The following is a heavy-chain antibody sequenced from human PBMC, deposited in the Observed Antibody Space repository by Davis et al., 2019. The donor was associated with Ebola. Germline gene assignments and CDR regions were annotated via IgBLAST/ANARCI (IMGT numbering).Heavy chain of an antibody. J-gene: IGHJ6*02. CDR2: IFSNGDI. V-gene: IGHV3-66*01. D-gene: IGHD4-11*01. Sequence: GESLKISCVASGFTFSRYFMSWVRQAPGKGLECVSVIFSNGDIYYAESVKDRFTISRDNSKNTLYLQMTSLRAEDTAVYYCAREDNIRTTVSDQYYYGMDVWGQGTTVTVFS. CDR3: AREDNIRTTVSDQYYYGMDV. CDR1: GFTFSRYF.